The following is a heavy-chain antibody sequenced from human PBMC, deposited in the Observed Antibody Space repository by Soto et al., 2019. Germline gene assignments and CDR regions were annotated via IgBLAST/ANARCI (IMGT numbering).Heavy chain of an antibody. D-gene: IGHD6-13*01. CDR3: AKDRLRAAAGMDI. Sequence: GGSLRLSCAASGFTFSSYGMHWVRQAPGKGLEWVAVISYDGSNKYYADSVKGRFTISRDNSKNTLYLQMNSLRAEDTAVYYCAKDRLRAAAGMDIWGQGTTVNGSS. CDR2: ISYDGSNK. CDR1: GFTFSSYG. J-gene: IGHJ6*02. V-gene: IGHV3-30*18.